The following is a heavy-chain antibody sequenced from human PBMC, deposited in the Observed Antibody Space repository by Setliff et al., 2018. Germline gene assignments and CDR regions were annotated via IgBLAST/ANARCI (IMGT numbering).Heavy chain of an antibody. J-gene: IGHJ4*02. CDR3: ARKVEQWLTPHFDQ. CDR1: GGPFSGAS. D-gene: IGHD6-19*01. Sequence: SETLSLTCTVSGGPFSGASIWSWIRQPPGKGLEFIGYVYHSGTAKYDPSLESRAIMSVDASKNEISLKLKSVTAADTAVYYCARKVEQWLTPHFDQWGQGALVTVSS. V-gene: IGHV4-59*01. CDR2: VYHSGTA.